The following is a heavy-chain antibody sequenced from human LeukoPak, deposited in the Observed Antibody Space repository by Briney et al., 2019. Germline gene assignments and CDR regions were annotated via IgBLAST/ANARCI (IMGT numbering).Heavy chain of an antibody. J-gene: IGHJ4*02. CDR2: ISYDGSNK. CDR1: GFTFSSYG. D-gene: IGHD6-19*01. Sequence: GGSLRLSCAASGFTFSSYGMHWVRQAPGKGLEWVAVISYDGSNKYYADSVKGRFTISRDNSKNTLYLQMNSLRAKDTAVYYCAKSPRFWQWLVSDDYWGQGTLVTVSS. CDR3: AKSPRFWQWLVSDDY. V-gene: IGHV3-30*18.